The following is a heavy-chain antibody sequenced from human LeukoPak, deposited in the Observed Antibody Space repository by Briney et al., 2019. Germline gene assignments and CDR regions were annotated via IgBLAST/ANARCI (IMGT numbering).Heavy chain of an antibody. D-gene: IGHD1-1*01. CDR2: INHSGST. CDR1: GGSFSGYY. V-gene: IGHV4-34*01. CDR3: ARPLGQGNEYGMDV. J-gene: IGHJ6*02. Sequence: SSETLSLTCAVYGGSFSGYYWSWIRQSPGKGLEWIGEINHSGSTNYDPSLKSRVTISVDTSKNQFSLKLTSVTAADTAVYYCARPLGQGNEYGMDVWGQGTTVTVSS.